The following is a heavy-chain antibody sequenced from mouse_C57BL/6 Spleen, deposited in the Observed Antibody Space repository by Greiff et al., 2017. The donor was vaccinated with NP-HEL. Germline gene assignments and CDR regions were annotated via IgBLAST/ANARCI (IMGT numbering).Heavy chain of an antibody. V-gene: IGHV1-59*01. CDR1: GYTFTSYW. J-gene: IGHJ2*01. CDR2: IDPSDSYT. CDR3: ARKVYYGSSLDY. Sequence: QVQLQQPGAELVRPGTSVKLSCKASGYTFTSYWMRWVKQRPGQGLEWIGVIDPSDSYTNYNQKFKGKATLTVDTSSSTAYMQLSSLTSEDSAVYYCARKVYYGSSLDYWGQGTTLTGSS. D-gene: IGHD1-1*01.